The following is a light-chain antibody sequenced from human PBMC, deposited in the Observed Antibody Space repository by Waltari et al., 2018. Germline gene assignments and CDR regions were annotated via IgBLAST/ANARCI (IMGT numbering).Light chain of an antibody. J-gene: IGLJ7*01. CDR2: YSN. V-gene: IGLV1-47*02. Sequence: QSVLTQPPSASGAPGQGVTISCSGDSSNIGSSYVYWFRQLPGTAPKLLIHYSNQRPSGVPDRFSASKSGTSASLAITCLRSDDEADYYCATWDTTLSILAFGGGTRLTVL. CDR1: SSNIGSSY. CDR3: ATWDTTLSILA.